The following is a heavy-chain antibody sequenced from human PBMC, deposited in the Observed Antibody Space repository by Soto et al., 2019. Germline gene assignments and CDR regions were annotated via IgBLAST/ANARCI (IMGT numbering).Heavy chain of an antibody. CDR1: GASMSSSNW. CDR2: IYHGGST. CDR3: ARARATIAAAAIFDC. Sequence: SETLSLTCAVAGASMSSSNWWSWIRQPPGKGLEWIGEIYHGGSTNYNPSLESRLTISVDKSKNQFSLKLTSVTAADTAVYYCARARATIAAAAIFDCWGQGTLVTVSS. V-gene: IGHV4-4*02. J-gene: IGHJ4*02. D-gene: IGHD6-13*01.